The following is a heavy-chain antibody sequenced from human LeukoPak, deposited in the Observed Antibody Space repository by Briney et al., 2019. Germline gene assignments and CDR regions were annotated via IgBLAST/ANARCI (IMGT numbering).Heavy chain of an antibody. D-gene: IGHD6-6*01. V-gene: IGHV3-7*01. CDR2: IKHDGSEKQDGSEK. CDR3: ARRGGSSSRRSPIDY. Sequence: GGSLRLSCAASGFTFSQYWMSWVRQAPGKGLEWVANIKHDGSEKQDGSEKNYADSVKGRFTISRDNAKNSLFLQMSGLRAEDTAVYYCARRGGSSSRRSPIDYWGQGTLVTVSS. CDR1: GFTFSQYW. J-gene: IGHJ4*02.